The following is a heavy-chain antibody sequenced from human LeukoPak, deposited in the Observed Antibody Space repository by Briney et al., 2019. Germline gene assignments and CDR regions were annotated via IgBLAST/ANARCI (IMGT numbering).Heavy chain of an antibody. CDR2: INPSGGST. J-gene: IGHJ5*02. CDR1: GYTFTSYY. D-gene: IGHD5-18*01. V-gene: IGHV1-46*01. CDR3: ARCPLSYGAYNWFDP. Sequence: ASVKVSCKASGYTFTSYYMHWVRQAPGQWLEWMGIINPSGGSTSYAQKFQGRVTMTRDMSTSTVYMELSSLRSEDTAVYYCARCPLSYGAYNWFDPWGQGTLVTVSS.